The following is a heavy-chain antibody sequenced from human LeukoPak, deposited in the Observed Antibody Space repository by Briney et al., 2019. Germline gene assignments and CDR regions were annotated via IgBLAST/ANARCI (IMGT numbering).Heavy chain of an antibody. Sequence: ASVKVSCKASGYTFTGYYIHWVRQAPGQGLEWMGWINPHSGGTNYAQKFQGGVTMTRDTSITTAYMELSSLRSDDTAVYYCARDRGRDGYNYFDYWGQGTLVTVSS. J-gene: IGHJ4*02. D-gene: IGHD5-24*01. V-gene: IGHV1-2*02. CDR2: INPHSGGT. CDR3: ARDRGRDGYNYFDY. CDR1: GYTFTGYY.